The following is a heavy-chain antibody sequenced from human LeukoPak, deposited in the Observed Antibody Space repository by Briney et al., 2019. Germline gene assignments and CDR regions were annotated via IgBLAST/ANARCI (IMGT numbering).Heavy chain of an antibody. CDR1: GFTFSSYS. CDR3: ARAPLEWLLRFDY. V-gene: IGHV3-21*01. J-gene: IGHJ4*02. Sequence: GGSLRLSCAASGFTFSSYSMNWVRQAPGKGLEWVSSISSSSSYIYYADSVKGRFTISRDNAKNSLYLQMNSLRAEDTAVYYCARAPLEWLLRFDYWGQGTLVTVSS. D-gene: IGHD3-3*01. CDR2: ISSSSSYI.